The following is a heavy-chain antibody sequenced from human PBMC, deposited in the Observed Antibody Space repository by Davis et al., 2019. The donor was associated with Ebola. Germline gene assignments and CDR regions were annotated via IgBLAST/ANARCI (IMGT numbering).Heavy chain of an antibody. J-gene: IGHJ4*02. V-gene: IGHV1-2*04. CDR2: INPNSGGT. CDR3: ARYAGSIAALEIWYNWNDRGLYFDY. Sequence: AASVKVSCQASGYTFTGYYMHWVRQAPGQGLEWMGWINPNSGGTNYAQKFQGWVTMTRDTSISTAYMELSRLRSDDTAVYYCARYAGSIAALEIWYNWNDRGLYFDYWGQGTLVTVSS. CDR1: GYTFTGYY. D-gene: IGHD1-20*01.